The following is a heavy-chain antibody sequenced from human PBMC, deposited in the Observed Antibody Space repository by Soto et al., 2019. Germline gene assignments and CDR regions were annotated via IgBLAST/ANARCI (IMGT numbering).Heavy chain of an antibody. Sequence: GGSLRLSCAASGFTFSSYAMHWVRQAPGKGLEWVAFISYDGSNKYYADSVKGRFTISRDNSKNTLYLQMNSLRAEDTAVYYCARDSYYDSSGYYRGAFDIWGQGTMVT. CDR2: ISYDGSNK. CDR3: ARDSYYDSSGYYRGAFDI. J-gene: IGHJ3*02. V-gene: IGHV3-30-3*01. CDR1: GFTFSSYA. D-gene: IGHD3-22*01.